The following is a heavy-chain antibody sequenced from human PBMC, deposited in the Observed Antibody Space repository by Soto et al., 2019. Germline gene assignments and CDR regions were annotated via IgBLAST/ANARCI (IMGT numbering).Heavy chain of an antibody. CDR1: GFTFSSYW. CDR3: ACSFTGYYYYDYYGMDV. Sequence: EVQLVESGGGLVQPGGSLRLSCAASGFTFSSYWMSWVRQAPGKGLEWVANIKQDGREKYYVDPVKGRFTISRDNAKNSLYLQMNSLRAEAAAVYYCACSFTGYYYYDYYGMDVWGRGTTVTVSS. V-gene: IGHV3-7*01. J-gene: IGHJ6*02. D-gene: IGHD2-15*01. CDR2: IKQDGREK.